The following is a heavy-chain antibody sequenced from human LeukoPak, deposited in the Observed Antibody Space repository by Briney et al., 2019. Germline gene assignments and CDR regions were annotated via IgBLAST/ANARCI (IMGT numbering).Heavy chain of an antibody. CDR2: IYSGGST. D-gene: IGHD3-10*01. CDR3: ARYYGSGSLYYYYYMDV. J-gene: IGHJ6*03. Sequence: HPGGSLRLSCAASGITASSNYMTWVRQAPGKGLEWVSVIYSGGSTYYADSVKGRFTISRDNSKNTLYLQMNSLRAEDTAVYYCARYYGSGSLYYYYYMDVWGKGTTVTISS. V-gene: IGHV3-53*01. CDR1: GITASSNY.